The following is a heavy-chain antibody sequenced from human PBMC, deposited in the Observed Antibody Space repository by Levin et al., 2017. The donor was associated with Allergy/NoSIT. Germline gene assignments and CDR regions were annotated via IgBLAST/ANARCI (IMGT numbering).Heavy chain of an antibody. CDR3: ARDRFSGGYCFMNYNYFMDV. Sequence: AGGSLRLSCAGSGFSFRGYWMNWVRQAPGKGLEWVANIKYDGSEKHYVDSVKGRFTISRDNAQNLLYLQMSSLRVDDTAVSYCARDRFSGGYCFMNYNYFMDVWGKGTTVTVSS. CDR2: IKYDGSEK. CDR1: GFSFRGYW. J-gene: IGHJ6*03. D-gene: IGHD2-15*01. V-gene: IGHV3-7*04.